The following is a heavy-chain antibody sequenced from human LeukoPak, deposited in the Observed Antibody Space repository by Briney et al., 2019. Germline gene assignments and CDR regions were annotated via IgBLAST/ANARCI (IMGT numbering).Heavy chain of an antibody. CDR3: ASTRDTLISAFDI. V-gene: IGHV5-51*01. Sequence: EWMGXIYPEDSDTRYGPSFQGQVTISADKSIDTAYLQWNSLKTSDTAMYYCASTRDTLISAFDIWGQGTMVTVSS. D-gene: IGHD2-15*01. J-gene: IGHJ3*02. CDR2: IYPEDSDT.